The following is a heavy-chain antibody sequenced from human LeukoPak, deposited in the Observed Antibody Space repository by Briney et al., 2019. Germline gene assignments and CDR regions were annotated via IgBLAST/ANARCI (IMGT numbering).Heavy chain of an antibody. CDR3: AKEDIVVVPAYAFDI. Sequence: GVLLLSCAASGFTFISYAMSWVRRAPGKGLEWVSAISGSGGSTYYADSVKGRFTISRDNSKNTLYLQMNSLRAEDTAVYYCAKEDIVVVPAYAFDIWGQGTMVTVSS. J-gene: IGHJ3*02. D-gene: IGHD2-2*01. CDR1: GFTFISYA. CDR2: ISGSGGST. V-gene: IGHV3-23*01.